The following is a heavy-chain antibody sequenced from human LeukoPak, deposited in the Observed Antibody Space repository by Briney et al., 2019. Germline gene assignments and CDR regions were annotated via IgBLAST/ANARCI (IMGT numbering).Heavy chain of an antibody. D-gene: IGHD6-13*01. CDR2: IYHSGGT. V-gene: IGHV4-31*03. Sequence: KTSQTLSLTCTVSGDSISSGGYFWNWIRQHPGKGLEWIGYIYHSGGTKYNPSFESRITISVDTPKNQFSLQLRSLTAADTAIFYCANIPGSSTSWYHFDNWGQGTLVTVSS. J-gene: IGHJ4*02. CDR1: GDSISSGGYF. CDR3: ANIPGSSTSWYHFDN.